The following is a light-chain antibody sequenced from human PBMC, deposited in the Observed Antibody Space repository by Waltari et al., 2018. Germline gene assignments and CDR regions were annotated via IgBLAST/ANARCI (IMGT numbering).Light chain of an antibody. Sequence: QLVLTQSPSASASLGASVKLTCTLSSGHSTNIIAWLQQQPEKGPRFLMNVKSDGSHNKGVGIPDRFSGSSSGAERYLTISSLQSEDVADYYCQTGGHGTWVFGGGTRLTVL. CDR1: SGHSTNI. J-gene: IGLJ3*02. V-gene: IGLV4-69*01. CDR2: VKSDGSH. CDR3: QTGGHGTWV.